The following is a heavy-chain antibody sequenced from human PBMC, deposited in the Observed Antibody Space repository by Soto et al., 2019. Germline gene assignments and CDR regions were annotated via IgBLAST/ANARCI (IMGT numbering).Heavy chain of an antibody. CDR3: VRDDDNLDNGLDH. CDR1: GFTFSSYG. J-gene: IGHJ4*02. V-gene: IGHV3-30*19. Sequence: QVQLVESGGGVVQPGGSLRLSCTASGFTFSSYGMHWVRQAPGKGLQWVAVIPHDGTYQYYLDSVKGRFTISRDNSKDTLYLPMNSLRVEDTAVYYCVRDDDNLDNGLDHWGQGTLVTVSS. CDR2: IPHDGTYQ. D-gene: IGHD1-1*01.